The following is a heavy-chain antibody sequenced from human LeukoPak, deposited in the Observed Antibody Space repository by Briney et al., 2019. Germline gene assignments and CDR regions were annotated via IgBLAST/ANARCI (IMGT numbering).Heavy chain of an antibody. CDR2: INHSGST. J-gene: IGHJ4*02. CDR3: ARVGIAAALDY. CDR1: GGSFSGYY. V-gene: IGHV4-34*01. Sequence: TSETLSLTCAVYGGSFSGYYWSWIRQPPGKGLEWIGEINHSGSTNYNPSLKSRVTISVDTSKNQFSLKLSSVTAADTAVYYCARVGIAAALDYWGQGTLVTVSS. D-gene: IGHD6-13*01.